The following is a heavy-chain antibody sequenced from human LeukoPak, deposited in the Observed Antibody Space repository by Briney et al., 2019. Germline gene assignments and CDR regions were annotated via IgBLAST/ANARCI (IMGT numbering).Heavy chain of an antibody. Sequence: ASVKVSCKASGYTFTSYYMHWVRQATGQGLEWMGWMNPNSGNTGYAQKFQGRVTITRNTSISTAYMELSSLRSEDTAVYYCAWRYCSGGSCSSFDYWGQGTLVTVSS. CDR2: MNPNSGNT. V-gene: IGHV1-8*03. J-gene: IGHJ4*02. D-gene: IGHD2-15*01. CDR3: AWRYCSGGSCSSFDY. CDR1: GYTFTSYY.